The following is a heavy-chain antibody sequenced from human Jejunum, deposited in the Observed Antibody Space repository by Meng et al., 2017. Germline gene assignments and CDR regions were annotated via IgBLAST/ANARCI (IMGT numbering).Heavy chain of an antibody. J-gene: IGHJ4*02. CDR3: ARLVKS. Sequence: EVVLVGLVGASVQPGGSRSLSCAASRITFRGVTRSRARQAPGKGLEWNSVLTCSNNTYFETPVKGRFTVSRDHSKNTLFLQMNSLTGEDTAVYYCARLVKSWGQGTLVTVSS. CDR1: RITFRGVT. V-gene: IGHV3-23*04. D-gene: IGHD4-23*01. CDR2: LTCSNNT.